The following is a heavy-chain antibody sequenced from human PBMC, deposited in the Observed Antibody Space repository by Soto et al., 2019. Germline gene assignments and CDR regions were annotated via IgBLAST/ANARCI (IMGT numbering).Heavy chain of an antibody. J-gene: IGHJ4*02. V-gene: IGHV3-74*01. Sequence: EVQLVESGGGLVRPGGSLRLSCAVSGFTFTNYWMHWVRQAPGKGLVWVSRINNDGSGTSYADSVKGRFTISRDNGKNTVYLQVESLRAEDTAVYFCGSVFECWGQGTLVTVSS. CDR3: GSVFEC. CDR2: INNDGSGT. CDR1: GFTFTNYW.